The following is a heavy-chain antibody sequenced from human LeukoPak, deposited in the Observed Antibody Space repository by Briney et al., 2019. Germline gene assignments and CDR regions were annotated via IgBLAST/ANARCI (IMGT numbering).Heavy chain of an antibody. CDR2: IYTSGST. CDR3: ARDAGGYDSSGSLVFDY. J-gene: IGHJ4*02. CDR1: GGSIGSYY. V-gene: IGHV4-4*07. D-gene: IGHD3-22*01. Sequence: SETLSLTCIVSGGSIGSYYWSWIRQPAGEGLEWIGRIYTSGSTNYNPSLKSRVTMSVDTSKNQFSLKLSSVTAADTAVYYCARDAGGYDSSGSLVFDYWGQGTLVTVSS.